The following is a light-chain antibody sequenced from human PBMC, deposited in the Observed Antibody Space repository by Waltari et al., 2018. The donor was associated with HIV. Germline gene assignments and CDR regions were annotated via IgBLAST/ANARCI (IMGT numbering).Light chain of an antibody. CDR2: GVS. J-gene: IGKJ4*01. Sequence: EIVLTQSPDTLSLSPGESASLSCRPSLRVSSSYSAWYQQKPGQAPRLLIHGVSRRATGIPDRFSGSGSGTDFTLAISRLEPEDFAVYYCQHYGGSPPRLTFGGGTKVEIK. V-gene: IGKV3-20*01. CDR3: QHYGGSPPRLT. CDR1: LRVSSSY.